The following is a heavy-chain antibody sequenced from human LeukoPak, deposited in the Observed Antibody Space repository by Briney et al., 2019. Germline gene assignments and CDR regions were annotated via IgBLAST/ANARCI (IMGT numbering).Heavy chain of an antibody. D-gene: IGHD6-13*01. J-gene: IGHJ4*02. Sequence: PSETLSLTCSVSGGSIGWSSYYWGWTRQPPGKGLEWIGSIYYSGGTYYNPSLKSRVTISVDTSRNQFSLKLGSVTAADTAVYYCARHGSIATGAFTYWGQGTLVTVSS. CDR2: IYYSGGT. CDR3: ARHGSIATGAFTY. V-gene: IGHV4-39*01. CDR1: GGSIGWSSYY.